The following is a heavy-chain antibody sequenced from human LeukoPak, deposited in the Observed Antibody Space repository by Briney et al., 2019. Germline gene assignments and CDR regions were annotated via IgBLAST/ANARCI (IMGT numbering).Heavy chain of an antibody. J-gene: IGHJ1*01. D-gene: IGHD3-22*01. CDR2: ISSSSSYR. V-gene: IGHV3-21*01. CDR3: ARASRFTMTVVV. Sequence: GGSLRLSCAVSGLTFSSYSMSWVRQAPGKGLEWVSSISSSSSYRYYADSVDGRFTISRDNAKNSLYLQMNSLRAEDTAVYYCARASRFTMTVVVWGQSTLDTVSS. CDR1: GLTFSSYS.